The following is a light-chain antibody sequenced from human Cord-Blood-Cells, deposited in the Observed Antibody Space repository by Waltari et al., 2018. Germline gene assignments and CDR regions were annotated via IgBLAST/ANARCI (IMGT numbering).Light chain of an antibody. CDR2: AAS. CDR3: QQSYSTPIT. CDR1: QSISSY. V-gene: IGKV1-39*01. J-gene: IGKJ5*01. Sequence: DSQLTQSTSSLSASVGDSVTLTCRASQSISSYLNWYQQKPGKAPKLLIYAASSLQSGVPSRFSGSGSGTDFTLTISSLQPEDFATYYCQQSYSTPITFGQGTRLEIK.